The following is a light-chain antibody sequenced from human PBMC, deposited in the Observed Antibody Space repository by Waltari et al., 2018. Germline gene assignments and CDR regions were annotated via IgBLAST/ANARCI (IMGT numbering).Light chain of an antibody. CDR2: KVN. J-gene: IGLJ3*02. Sequence: QSALTQPASVSGSPGQSITISWFQQHPGKAPKIMIYKVNNRPSGVSKRFPGSKSANTASLTISGLQAEDEADYYCSSYTRRSYWVFGGGTQLTVL. CDR3: SSYTRRSYWV. V-gene: IGLV2-14*01.